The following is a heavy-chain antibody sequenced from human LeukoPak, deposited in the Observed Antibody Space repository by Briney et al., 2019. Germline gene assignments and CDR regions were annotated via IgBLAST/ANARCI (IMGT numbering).Heavy chain of an antibody. CDR1: GGSISSGSYY. V-gene: IGHV4-61*02. Sequence: SQTLYLTCTVSGGSISSGSYYWSWIRQPAGKGLEWIGRIYTSGSTNYNPSLKSRVTISVDTSKNQFSLKLSSVTAADTAVYYCARGRSGSYFDYWGQGTLVTVSS. CDR2: IYTSGST. CDR3: ARGRSGSYFDY. J-gene: IGHJ4*02. D-gene: IGHD1-26*01.